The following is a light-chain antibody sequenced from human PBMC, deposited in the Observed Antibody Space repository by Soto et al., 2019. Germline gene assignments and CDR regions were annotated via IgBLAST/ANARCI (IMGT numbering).Light chain of an antibody. CDR2: SNN. CDR3: GAWDDSLNGPVV. CDR1: SSNIGSNT. Sequence: QSVLTQPPSASGTPGQRVTISCSGSSSNIGSNTVNWYQQLPGTAPKLLIYSNNQRPSGVPDRFSGSKSGTSASLAISGLQSEDEADYYCGAWDDSLNGPVVFGGGTKVTVL. V-gene: IGLV1-44*01. J-gene: IGLJ2*01.